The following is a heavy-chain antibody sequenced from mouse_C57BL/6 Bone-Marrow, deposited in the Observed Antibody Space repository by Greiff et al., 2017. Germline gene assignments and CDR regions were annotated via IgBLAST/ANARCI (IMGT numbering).Heavy chain of an antibody. J-gene: IGHJ1*03. V-gene: IGHV1-82*01. Sequence: VKLVESGPELVKPGASVKISCKASGYAFSSSWMNWVKQRPGKGLEWIGRIYPGDGDTNYNGKFKGKATLTADKSSSTAYMQLSSLTSEDSAVYFCARVDYYGSSWDFDVWGTGTTVTVSS. CDR3: ARVDYYGSSWDFDV. CDR2: IYPGDGDT. CDR1: GYAFSSSW. D-gene: IGHD1-1*01.